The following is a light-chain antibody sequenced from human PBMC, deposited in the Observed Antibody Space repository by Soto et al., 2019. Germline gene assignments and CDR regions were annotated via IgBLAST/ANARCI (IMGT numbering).Light chain of an antibody. Sequence: SYELTQPPSVSLSPGQTASITCSGDKLGDKYACWYQQKPGQSPVLVIYQDNKRPSGIPERFSGSNSGNTATLTISGTQAMDEADYYCQAWDSSTAWVVFGGGTKLTVL. CDR1: KLGDKY. CDR3: QAWDSSTAWVV. CDR2: QDN. V-gene: IGLV3-1*01. J-gene: IGLJ2*01.